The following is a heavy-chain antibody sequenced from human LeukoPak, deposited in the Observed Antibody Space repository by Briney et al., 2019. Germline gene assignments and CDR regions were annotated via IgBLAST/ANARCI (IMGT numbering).Heavy chain of an antibody. CDR1: GYTFTSYD. V-gene: IGHV1-18*01. J-gene: IGHJ4*02. Sequence: ASVKVSCKASGYTFTSYDINWVRQATGQGLEWMGWISAYNGNTNYAQKLQGRVTMTTDTSTSTAYMELRSLRSDDTAVYYCARWGGYQLLQRNFDYWGQGTLVTVSS. D-gene: IGHD2-2*01. CDR3: ARWGGYQLLQRNFDY. CDR2: ISAYNGNT.